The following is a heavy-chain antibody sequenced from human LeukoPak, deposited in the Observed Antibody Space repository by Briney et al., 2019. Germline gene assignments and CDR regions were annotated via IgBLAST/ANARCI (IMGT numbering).Heavy chain of an antibody. CDR1: GFTFSNYA. J-gene: IGHJ4*02. V-gene: IGHV3-23*01. Sequence: GGSLRLSCAASGFTFSNYAMSWVRQAPGKGLEWVSGISGSGSSTHYADSVKGRFTISRDNSKNTLYLQMNSLRAEDTAVYYCAKKVSYYSDSSASLDYWGQGTLVTVSS. CDR2: ISGSGSST. CDR3: AKKVSYYSDSSASLDY. D-gene: IGHD3-22*01.